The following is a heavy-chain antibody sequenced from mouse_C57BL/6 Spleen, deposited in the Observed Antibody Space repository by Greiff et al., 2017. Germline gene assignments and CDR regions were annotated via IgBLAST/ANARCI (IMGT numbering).Heavy chain of an antibody. V-gene: IGHV5-4*03. Sequence: DVMLVESGGGLVKPGGSLKLSCAASGFTFSSYAMSWVRQTPEKRLEWVATISDGGSYTYYPDNVKGRFTISRDNAKNNLYLQMSHLKSEDTAMYYCARRSFDYWGQGTTLTVSS. J-gene: IGHJ2*01. CDR1: GFTFSSYA. CDR2: ISDGGSYT. CDR3: ARRSFDY.